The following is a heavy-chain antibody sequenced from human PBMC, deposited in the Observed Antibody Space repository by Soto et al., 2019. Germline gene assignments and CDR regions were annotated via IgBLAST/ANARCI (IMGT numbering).Heavy chain of an antibody. CDR3: ATASYYYDSSDPFDPDY. CDR1: GFTFSSYA. J-gene: IGHJ4*02. Sequence: PGGSLRLSCAASGFTFSSYAMSWVRQAPGKGLEWVSAISGSGGSTYYADSVKGRFTISRDNSKNTLYLQMNSLRAEDTAVYYCATASYYYDSSDPFDPDYWGQGTLVTVSS. V-gene: IGHV3-23*01. CDR2: ISGSGGST. D-gene: IGHD3-22*01.